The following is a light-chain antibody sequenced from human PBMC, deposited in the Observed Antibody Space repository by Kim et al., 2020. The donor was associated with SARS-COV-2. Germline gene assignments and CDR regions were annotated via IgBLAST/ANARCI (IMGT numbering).Light chain of an antibody. CDR2: STN. Sequence: QTVVTQEPSFSVSPGGTVTLTCGLSSGSVSSSNFPSWYQQTPGQPPRTLIYSTNTLSSGVPDRFSGSILGNKAALTITGAHYCVVYVGSGVSVFGGG. V-gene: IGLV8-61*01. CDR1: SGSVSSSNF. CDR3: VSV. J-gene: IGLJ3*02.